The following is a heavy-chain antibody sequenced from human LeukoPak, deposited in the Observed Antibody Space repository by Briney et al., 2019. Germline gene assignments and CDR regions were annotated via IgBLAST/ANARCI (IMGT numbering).Heavy chain of an antibody. Sequence: GGSLRLSCAASGFTFSSYAMHWVRQAPGKGLEWVAVISYDGSNKYYADSVKGRFTISRDNSKNTLYLQMNSLRAEDTAVYYCAREGYSGYDYRFDYWGQGTLVTVSS. D-gene: IGHD5-12*01. CDR3: AREGYSGYDYRFDY. V-gene: IGHV3-30*04. CDR2: ISYDGSNK. J-gene: IGHJ4*02. CDR1: GFTFSSYA.